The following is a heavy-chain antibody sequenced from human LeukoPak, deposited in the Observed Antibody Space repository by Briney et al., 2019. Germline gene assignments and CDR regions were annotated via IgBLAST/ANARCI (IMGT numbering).Heavy chain of an antibody. J-gene: IGHJ3*02. D-gene: IGHD1-26*01. CDR1: GYTFTSYA. V-gene: IGHV1-2*02. CDR3: ARDRGYSGSYLDAFDI. Sequence: ASVKVSCKASGYTFTSYAMNWVRQAPGQGLEWMGWINPNSGDTRYAQTFQGRVTMTRDTSISAAYMELSSLRSEDTAVYYCARDRGYSGSYLDAFDIWGQGTMVTVSS. CDR2: INPNSGDT.